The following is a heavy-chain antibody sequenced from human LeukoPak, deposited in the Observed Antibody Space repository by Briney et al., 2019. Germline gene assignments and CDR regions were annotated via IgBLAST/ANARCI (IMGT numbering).Heavy chain of an antibody. D-gene: IGHD7-27*01. Sequence: GGTLRLSCAASRFAFSSYDMKWVRQAPGEGLEWVSGITGSGSTTYYADFVKGRFTISRDNSKNTLYLQMNSPRAEDTAAYYCAKDGNWARFENWGQGTLVTVSS. CDR1: RFAFSSYD. J-gene: IGHJ4*02. CDR2: ITGSGSTT. CDR3: AKDGNWARFEN. V-gene: IGHV3-23*01.